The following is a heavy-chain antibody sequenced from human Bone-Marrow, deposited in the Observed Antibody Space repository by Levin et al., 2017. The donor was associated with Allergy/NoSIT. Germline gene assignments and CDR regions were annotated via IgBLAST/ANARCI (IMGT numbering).Heavy chain of an antibody. D-gene: IGHD4-17*01. CDR2: IYYSGST. CDR3: ARLSNGDLGFDY. V-gene: IGHV4-39*01. Sequence: SETLSLTCTVSGGSISSSSYYWGWIRQPPGKGLEWIGSIYYSGSTYYNPSLKSRVTISVDTSKNQFSLKLSSVTAADTAVYYCARLSNGDLGFDYWGQGTLVTVSS. CDR1: GGSISSSSYY. J-gene: IGHJ4*02.